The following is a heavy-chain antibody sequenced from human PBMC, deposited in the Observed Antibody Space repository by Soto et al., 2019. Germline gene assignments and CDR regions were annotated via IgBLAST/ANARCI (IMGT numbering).Heavy chain of an antibody. CDR2: IYISGST. Sequence: KASETLSLTCTVSDGSINTNYWTWIRQPAGKGLEWIGRIYISGSTNYNPSLKSRVTMSLDTSKNQFSLKLRSVTAADTARYYCARGISLAGYYYYGMDVWGQGTTVTVSS. CDR3: ARGISLAGYYYYGMDV. D-gene: IGHD1-20*01. CDR1: DGSINTNY. J-gene: IGHJ6*02. V-gene: IGHV4-4*07.